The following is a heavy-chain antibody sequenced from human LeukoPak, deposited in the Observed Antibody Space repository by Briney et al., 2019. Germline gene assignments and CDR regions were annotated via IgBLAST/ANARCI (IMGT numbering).Heavy chain of an antibody. CDR2: ISGNSADI. D-gene: IGHD2-21*01. CDR3: ARLDWRGY. CDR1: GFAFSSSR. V-gene: IGHV3-21*01. Sequence: GGSLRLSCGASGFAFSSSRMSWVRQAPGRGLEWVSSISGNSADINNADSLKGRFTISRDNAKNSLYLQLNSLTVEDTAVYYCARLDWRGYWGQGTLVTVSS. J-gene: IGHJ4*02.